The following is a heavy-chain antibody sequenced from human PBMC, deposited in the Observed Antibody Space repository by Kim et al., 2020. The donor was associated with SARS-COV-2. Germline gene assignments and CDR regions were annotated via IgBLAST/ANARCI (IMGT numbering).Heavy chain of an antibody. D-gene: IGHD1-20*01. CDR3: ARSDNLDY. CDR2: DASKT. V-gene: IGHV3-74*03. J-gene: IGHJ4*02. Sequence: DASKTKYSNSVKGRFTISRDNAKNTLYLQMNSLRTEDTAVYYCARSDNLDYWGQGTLVTVSS.